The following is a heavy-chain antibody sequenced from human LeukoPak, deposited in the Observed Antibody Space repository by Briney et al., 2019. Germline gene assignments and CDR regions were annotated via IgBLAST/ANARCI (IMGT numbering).Heavy chain of an antibody. V-gene: IGHV3-11*04. D-gene: IGHD5-18*01. Sequence: PGGSLRLSCAAPGFTFSDYYMSWIRQAPGKGLEWVSYISSSGSTIYYADSVKGRFTISRDNAKNSLYLQMNSLRAEDTAVYYCARDPTTVDTAMVYWGQGTLVTVSS. CDR2: ISSSGSTI. J-gene: IGHJ4*02. CDR3: ARDPTTVDTAMVY. CDR1: GFTFSDYY.